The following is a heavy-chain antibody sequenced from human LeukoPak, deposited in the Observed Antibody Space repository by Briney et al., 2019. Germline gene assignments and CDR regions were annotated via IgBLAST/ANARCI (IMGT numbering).Heavy chain of an antibody. CDR1: GFTFSNYW. CDR2: VNTDRSEK. D-gene: IGHD2-2*01. Sequence: PGGSLRLSCATTGFTFSNYWMNWVRQAPGKGLEWVAIVNTDRSEKHYVDSVRGRFIVSRDNAKNSLYLQITSLRGDDTALYYCARSDQGPEEWGQGTLVTVSS. J-gene: IGHJ4*02. CDR3: ARSDQGPEE. V-gene: IGHV3-7*01.